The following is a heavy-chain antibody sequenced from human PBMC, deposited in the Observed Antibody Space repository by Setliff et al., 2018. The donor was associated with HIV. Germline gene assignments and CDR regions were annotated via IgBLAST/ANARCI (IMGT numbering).Heavy chain of an antibody. CDR1: GGSFSAYY. D-gene: IGHD6-19*01. J-gene: IGHJ4*02. CDR2: IDHTGSA. CDR3: ARGPRVSAAVVETPSAY. V-gene: IGHV4-34*01. Sequence: SETLSLTCAVSGGSFSAYYWTWIRQSSHKGLEWVGEIDHTGSAYYNPSLTSRVTISVDTSKNRFSLELSSVTAADTALYYCARGPRVSAAVVETPSAYWGQGTRVTVSS.